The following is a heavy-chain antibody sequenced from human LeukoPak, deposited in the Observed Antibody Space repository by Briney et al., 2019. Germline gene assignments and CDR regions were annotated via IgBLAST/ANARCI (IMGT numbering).Heavy chain of an antibody. V-gene: IGHV1-2*02. CDR3: ARGGHGHTQNDF. CDR2: INHHTGGT. J-gene: IGHJ4*02. Sequence: GASVKVSCTASRYTLTDYHMHWVPRAPGQGLEWGGWINHHTGGTNYAQSFQGRVTMTRDTPINTSYMELSSLISDDTALYFCARGGHGHTQNDFWGQGTLVTVSS. CDR1: RYTLTDYH. D-gene: IGHD5-24*01.